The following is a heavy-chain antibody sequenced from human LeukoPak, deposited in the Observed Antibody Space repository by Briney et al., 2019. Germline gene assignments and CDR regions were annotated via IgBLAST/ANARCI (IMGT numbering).Heavy chain of an antibody. Sequence: GGSLRLSCAASGFTFSNYWMSWVRQAPGKGLEWVANIKQDGSEKYYVDSVKGRFTISRDNAKNSLYLQMNNLRAEDTAVYYCARSIAAASISDFWGQGTLVTVSS. V-gene: IGHV3-7*01. D-gene: IGHD6-13*01. CDR1: GFTFSNYW. CDR2: IKQDGSEK. J-gene: IGHJ4*02. CDR3: ARSIAAASISDF.